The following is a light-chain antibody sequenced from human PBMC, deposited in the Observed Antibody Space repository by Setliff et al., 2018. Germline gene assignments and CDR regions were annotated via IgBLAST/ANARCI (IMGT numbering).Light chain of an antibody. CDR2: DVS. CDR3: SSYTTTGIRV. J-gene: IGLJ3*02. Sequence: QSVLTQPASVSGSPGQSITISCTGTSSDIGAYEYVSWYQQHAGKAPKLMISDVSHRPSGVSDRFSGSKSGNTASLTISWLQAEDEADYFCSSYTTTGIRVFGGGTKGTVL. CDR1: SSDIGAYEY. V-gene: IGLV2-14*03.